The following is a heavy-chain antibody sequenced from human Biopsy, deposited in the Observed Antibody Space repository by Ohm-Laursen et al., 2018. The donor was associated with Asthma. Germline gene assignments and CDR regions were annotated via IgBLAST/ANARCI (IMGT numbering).Heavy chain of an antibody. D-gene: IGHD3-16*01. J-gene: IGHJ6*02. CDR2: ISHDGGTI. Sequence: SLSLSCAASGFTFSSSALHWVRQAPGRGLEWVALISHDGGTIFYSDSLRDSFTISRDNSKNNLFLQMSGLRLDDTTVYYYGTVASPGPTLGSGFGMDVWGHGTTVSVSS. V-gene: IGHV3-30*04. CDR1: GFTFSSSA. CDR3: GTVASPGPTLGSGFGMDV.